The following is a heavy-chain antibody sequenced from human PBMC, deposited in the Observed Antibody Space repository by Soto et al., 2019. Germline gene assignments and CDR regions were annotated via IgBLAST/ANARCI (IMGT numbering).Heavy chain of an antibody. CDR1: GYTFSNYD. CDR2: MSPKSGRT. CDR3: ARGKRYTNDY. J-gene: IGHJ4*02. V-gene: IGHV1-8*01. Sequence: QVQLVQSGAEVKKPGASVKVSCKASGYTFSNYDINWVQQATGQGLEWMGWMSPKSGRTGYAQKFKGRVNITRNTSSSTAYMELSSLRSEDTAVYYCARGKRYTNDYWGQGTLVTVSS. D-gene: IGHD2-2*02.